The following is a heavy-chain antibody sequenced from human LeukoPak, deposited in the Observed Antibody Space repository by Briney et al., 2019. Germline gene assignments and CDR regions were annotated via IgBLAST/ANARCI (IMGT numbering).Heavy chain of an antibody. CDR3: ARAKSLFDS. CDR1: GFSFGSYW. V-gene: IGHV3-7*03. Sequence: GGSLRLSCAASGFSFGSYWMSWVRQAPGKGLEWVANIKQDGSEKYYVDSVKGRFTISRDNAKNSLYLQMNSLRAEDTAVYYCARAKSLFDSWGQGTLVTVSS. CDR2: IKQDGSEK. D-gene: IGHD3-10*01. J-gene: IGHJ4*02.